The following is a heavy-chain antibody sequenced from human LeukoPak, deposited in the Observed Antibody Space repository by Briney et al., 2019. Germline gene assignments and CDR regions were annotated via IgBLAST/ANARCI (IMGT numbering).Heavy chain of an antibody. Sequence: GGSLRLFCAASGFTFSSYAMYWVRQAPGKGLVWVSRISSDGSSTIYADSVKGLFTISRDIAKNTLYLQMNSLRAEDTAVYYCARAQMGAPTDYWGQGTLVTVSS. CDR1: GFTFSSYA. V-gene: IGHV3-74*01. J-gene: IGHJ4*02. CDR3: ARAQMGAPTDY. CDR2: ISSDGSST. D-gene: IGHD1-26*01.